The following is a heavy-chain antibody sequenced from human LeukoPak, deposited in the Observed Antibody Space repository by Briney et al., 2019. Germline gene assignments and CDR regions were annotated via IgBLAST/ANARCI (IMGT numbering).Heavy chain of an antibody. CDR1: GGSISSHY. D-gene: IGHD6-13*01. J-gene: IGHJ3*02. Sequence: SETLSLTCTVSGGSISSHYWSWIRQPPGQGLEWIGCIFSGGRINYNPYNPSLKSRVTISLDTSKNQFSLNLTSVTAADTAVYYCARFRRLAAAGNRRAFDIWGQGTMVTVSS. CDR2: IFSGGRI. V-gene: IGHV4-59*11. CDR3: ARFRRLAAAGNRRAFDI.